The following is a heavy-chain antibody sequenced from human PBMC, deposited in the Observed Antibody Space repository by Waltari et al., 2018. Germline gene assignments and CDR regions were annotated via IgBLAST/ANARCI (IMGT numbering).Heavy chain of an antibody. CDR1: GYTFTGYY. Sequence: QVQLVQSGAEVKKPGASVKVSCKASGYTFTGYYMHWVRQAPGQGLELMGVINANSGGTNYAQKFQGRVTMTRDTSSSTAYMELSRLRSDDTAVYYCARDRDCSGGSCYKARFDYWGQGTLVTVSS. V-gene: IGHV1-2*02. J-gene: IGHJ4*02. CDR2: INANSGGT. CDR3: ARDRDCSGGSCYKARFDY. D-gene: IGHD2-15*01.